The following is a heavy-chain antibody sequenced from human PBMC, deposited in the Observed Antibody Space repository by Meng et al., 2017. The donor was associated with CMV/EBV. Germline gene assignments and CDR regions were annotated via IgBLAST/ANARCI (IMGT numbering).Heavy chain of an antibody. V-gene: IGHV3-30-3*01. CDR1: GFTFSSYA. Sequence: SLSLSCAASGFTFSSYAMHWGRQAPGKGLVWVAVIVYDGSNKYYADSVKGRFTISRDNSKNTLYLQMNSLRAEDTAVYYCAGGLRLRKYQLLRGASSDDWGQGTMVTVSS. CDR3: AGGLRLRKYQLLRGASSDD. CDR2: IVYDGSNK. J-gene: IGHJ4*02. D-gene: IGHD2-2*01.